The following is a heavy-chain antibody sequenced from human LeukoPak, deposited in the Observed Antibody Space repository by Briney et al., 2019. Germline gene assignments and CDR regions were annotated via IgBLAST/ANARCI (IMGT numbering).Heavy chain of an antibody. V-gene: IGHV4-31*03. D-gene: IGHD5-12*01. CDR1: GGSISSGGYY. Sequence: SETLSLTCTVSGGSISSGGYYWSWIRQHPGKGLEWIGYIYYSGSTYYNPSPKSRVTISVDTSKNQFSLKLSSVTAADTAVYYCAREMATANWFDPWGQGTLVTVSS. CDR3: AREMATANWFDP. J-gene: IGHJ5*02. CDR2: IYYSGST.